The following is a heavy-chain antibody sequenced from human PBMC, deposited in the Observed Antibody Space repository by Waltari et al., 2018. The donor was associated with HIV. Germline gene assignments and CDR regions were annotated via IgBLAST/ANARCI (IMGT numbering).Heavy chain of an antibody. J-gene: IGHJ4*02. CDR2: VYSNRVS. CDR3: ATLRTVTGTIND. CDR1: Y. V-gene: IGHV4-39*01. D-gene: IGHD4-17*01. Sequence: YFGMVRRSPATGLEWIGTVYSNRVSNCTPSLERRVTLSVDTSKDQFALTLTSVTAAGTALYCCATLRTVTGTINDWGQGSVVTVSS.